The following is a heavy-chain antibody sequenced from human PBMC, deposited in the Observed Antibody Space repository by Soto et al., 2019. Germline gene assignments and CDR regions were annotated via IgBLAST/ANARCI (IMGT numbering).Heavy chain of an antibody. D-gene: IGHD3-16*01. J-gene: IGHJ6*03. CDR3: AGGRALKNYYMDV. CDR1: GFTFSSYA. V-gene: IGHV3-23*01. CDR2: ISGSGGST. Sequence: GGSLRLSCAASGFTFSSYAMSWVRQAPGKGLEWVSAISGSGGSTYYADSVKGRFTISRDNSKNTLYLQMNSLRAEDMAVYYCAGGRALKNYYMDVWGKGTTVTVSS.